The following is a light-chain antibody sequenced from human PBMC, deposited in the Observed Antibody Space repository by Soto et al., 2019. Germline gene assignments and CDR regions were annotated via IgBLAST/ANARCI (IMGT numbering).Light chain of an antibody. CDR2: DAS. Sequence: DLQMIQSPSTLSASVGDRVTITCRASQSISNWLAWYQQKPGKAPKLLIYDASHLESGVPSRFSGSGSGTEFTLTIRSLQPDDFATYYCQQYNLFSYTFGQGTKLEIK. V-gene: IGKV1-5*01. J-gene: IGKJ2*01. CDR1: QSISNW. CDR3: QQYNLFSYT.